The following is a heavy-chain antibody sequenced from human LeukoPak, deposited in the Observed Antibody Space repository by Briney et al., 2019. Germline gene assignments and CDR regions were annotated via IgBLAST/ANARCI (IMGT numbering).Heavy chain of an antibody. D-gene: IGHD4-11*01. V-gene: IGHV4-34*01. Sequence: KTSETLSLTCAVYGVSFSGYSWNWIRQPPGKGLEWIGEINHSGSTTYNPSLKRRLTISVDTSKNQLSLKLSSVTAADTAVYYCAREGDYTLFGSWGQGALVTVSS. CDR3: AREGDYTLFGS. CDR1: GVSFSGYS. J-gene: IGHJ4*02. CDR2: INHSGST.